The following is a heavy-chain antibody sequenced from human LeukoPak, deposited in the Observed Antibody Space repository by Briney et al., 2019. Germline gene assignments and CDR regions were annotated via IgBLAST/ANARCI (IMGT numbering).Heavy chain of an antibody. Sequence: SETLSLTCTVSGGSISSSSYYWGWIRQPPGKGLEWIGSIYYSGSTYYNPSLKSQVTISVDTSKNQFSLKLSSVTAADTAVYYCARPLSLIAARLAWYFDLWGRGTLVTVSS. J-gene: IGHJ2*01. V-gene: IGHV4-39*07. D-gene: IGHD6-6*01. CDR2: IYYSGST. CDR1: GGSISSSSYY. CDR3: ARPLSLIAARLAWYFDL.